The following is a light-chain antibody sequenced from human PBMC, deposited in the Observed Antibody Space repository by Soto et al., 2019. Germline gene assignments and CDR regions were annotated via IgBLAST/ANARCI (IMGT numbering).Light chain of an antibody. CDR2: GAS. Sequence: EIVLTQSPGTLSLSPGERATLSCRASQSVSSSYLAWYQQKPGQAPRLLIYGASSRATGIPDRFSGSGSGTAFTLTISRLEPEDFAVYYCQQNGRSPLTFGGGTKVEIK. CDR1: QSVSSSY. V-gene: IGKV3-20*01. CDR3: QQNGRSPLT. J-gene: IGKJ4*01.